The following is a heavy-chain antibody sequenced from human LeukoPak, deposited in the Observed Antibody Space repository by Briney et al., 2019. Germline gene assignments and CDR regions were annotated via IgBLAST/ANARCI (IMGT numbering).Heavy chain of an antibody. CDR3: ARDFWSGYYAWFDP. D-gene: IGHD3-3*01. CDR1: GGSISSYY. V-gene: IGHV4-4*07. CDR2: IYTSGST. Sequence: SETLSLTCTVSGGSISSYYWSWIRQPAGKGLEWIGRIYTSGSTNYNPSLKSRVTMSVDTSKNQFSLKLSSVTAADTAVYYRARDFWSGYYAWFDPWGQGTLVTVSS. J-gene: IGHJ5*02.